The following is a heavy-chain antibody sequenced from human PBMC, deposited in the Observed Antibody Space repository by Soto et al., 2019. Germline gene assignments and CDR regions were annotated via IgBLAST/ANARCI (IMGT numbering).Heavy chain of an antibody. D-gene: IGHD4-17*01. V-gene: IGHV4-59*01. Sequence: SETLSLTCTVSGGSISSYYWSWIRQPPGKGLEWIGYIYYSGSTNYNPSLKSRVTISVDTSKNQFSLKLSSVTAADTAVYYCARDLYGEYYFDYWGQGTQVTVSS. CDR1: GGSISSYY. CDR2: IYYSGST. J-gene: IGHJ4*02. CDR3: ARDLYGEYYFDY.